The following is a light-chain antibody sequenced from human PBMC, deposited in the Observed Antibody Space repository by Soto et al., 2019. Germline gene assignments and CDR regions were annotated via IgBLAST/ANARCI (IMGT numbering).Light chain of an antibody. CDR2: DAY. CDR1: QSFRGL. V-gene: IGKV3-11*01. J-gene: IGKJ5*01. CDR3: QQRHMWPIT. Sequence: EVVLTQSPFTLSLSPGERATLSCRASQSFRGLLALYQQKPGQAPRLLIYDAYNRATGIPPRFSGSGSGTDFTLTISSLEPEDSAVYYCQQRHMWPITFGQGTRLEIK.